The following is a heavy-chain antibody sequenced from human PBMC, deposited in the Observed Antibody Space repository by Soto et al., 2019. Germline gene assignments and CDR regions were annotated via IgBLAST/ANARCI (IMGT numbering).Heavy chain of an antibody. D-gene: IGHD2-21*02. CDR2: ISAYNGNT. V-gene: IGHV1-18*04. CDR1: GYTFPNYG. Sequence: QVQLVQSGVEVKKPGASVKVSCKASGYTFPNYGINWVRQAPGQGLEWMGWISAYNGNTDYAQKLQGSVTMTTDTSTTTAYMEVTNLRSDDTAVYYCASDVIPYCGSDCYPGDFHHWGQGTLVIVSS. J-gene: IGHJ1*01. CDR3: ASDVIPYCGSDCYPGDFHH.